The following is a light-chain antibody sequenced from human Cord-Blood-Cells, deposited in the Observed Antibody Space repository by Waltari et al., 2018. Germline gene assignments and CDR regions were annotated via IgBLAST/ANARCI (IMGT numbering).Light chain of an antibody. CDR2: GAS. CDR1: QSVSSSY. V-gene: IGKV3-20*01. J-gene: IGKJ1*01. CDR3: QQYGSSRT. Sequence: EIVSTQSPGTLCLSPGERATLSCRASQSVSSSYLAWYQQKPGQAPRLLIYGASSRATGIPDRFSGSGSGTDFTLTISRLEPEDFAVYYCQQYGSSRTFGQGTKVEIK.